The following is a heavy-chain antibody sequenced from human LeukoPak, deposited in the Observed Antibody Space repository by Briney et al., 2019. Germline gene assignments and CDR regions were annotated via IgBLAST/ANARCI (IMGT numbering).Heavy chain of an antibody. J-gene: IGHJ4*02. CDR2: INPNSGNT. V-gene: IGHV1-8*03. CDR3: ARGPTWDY. Sequence: ASVKVSCKASGYIFTSYDINWVRQAPGQGLEWMGYINPNSGNTGYGQKFQGRVTITRDTSISTAYMELSSLRSEDTAVYYCARGPTWDYWGQGTLVTVSS. CDR1: GYIFTSYD.